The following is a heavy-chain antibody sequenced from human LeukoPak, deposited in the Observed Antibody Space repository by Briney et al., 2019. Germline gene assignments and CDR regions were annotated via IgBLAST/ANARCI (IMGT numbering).Heavy chain of an antibody. CDR3: ARDRGYTQDY. CDR1: GFTFSTYW. V-gene: IGHV3-74*01. Sequence: GGSLRLSCAASGFTFSTYWMHWVRQAPGKGLWWVSHIKTDGSSTTYADSVKGRFTTSRDNAKNTLYLQMNSLSAEDTAVYYCARDRGYTQDYWGQGTLVTVSS. D-gene: IGHD5-18*01. CDR2: IKTDGSST. J-gene: IGHJ4*02.